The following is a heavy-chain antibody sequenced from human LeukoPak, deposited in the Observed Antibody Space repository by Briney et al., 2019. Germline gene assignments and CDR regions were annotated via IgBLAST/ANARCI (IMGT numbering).Heavy chain of an antibody. D-gene: IGHD6-13*01. CDR2: ISGSGGST. CDR1: GFTFSSYA. J-gene: IGHJ4*02. V-gene: IGHV3-23*01. CDR3: AKGGFSSRWYNLGY. Sequence: GGSLRLSCAASGFTFSSYAMSWVRQAPGKGLEWVSAISGSGGSTYYADSVKGRFTISRDNSKNTLYLQMNSLRAEDTAVYYCAKGGFSSRWYNLGYWGQGTLVTVSS.